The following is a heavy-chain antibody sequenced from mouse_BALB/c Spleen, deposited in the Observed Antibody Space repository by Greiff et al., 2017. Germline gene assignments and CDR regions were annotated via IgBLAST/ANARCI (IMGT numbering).Heavy chain of an antibody. CDR1: GFTFSSYY. CDR2: INSNGGST. D-gene: IGHD2-1*01. Sequence: EVQRVESGGGLVKLGGSLKLSCAASGFTFSSYYMSWVRQTPEKRLELVAAINSNGGSTYYPDTVKGRFTISRDNAKNTLYLQMSSLKSEDTALYYCARHGIYYGNYDWYFDVWGAGTTVTVSS. V-gene: IGHV5-6-2*01. J-gene: IGHJ1*01. CDR3: ARHGIYYGNYDWYFDV.